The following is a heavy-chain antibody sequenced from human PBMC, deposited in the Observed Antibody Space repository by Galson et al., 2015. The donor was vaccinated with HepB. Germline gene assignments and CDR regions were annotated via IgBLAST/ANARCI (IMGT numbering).Heavy chain of an antibody. Sequence: SLRLSCAASGFTFDDYTMHWVRQAPGKGLEWVSLISWDGGSTYYADSVKGRFTISRDNSKNSLYLQMNSLRTEDTALYYCARGRPPYGMDVWGQGTTVTVSS. V-gene: IGHV3-43*01. CDR3: ARGRPPYGMDV. CDR1: GFTFDDYT. J-gene: IGHJ6*02. CDR2: ISWDGGST.